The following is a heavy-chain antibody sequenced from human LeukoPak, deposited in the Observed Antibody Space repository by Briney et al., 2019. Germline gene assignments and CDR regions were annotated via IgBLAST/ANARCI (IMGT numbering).Heavy chain of an antibody. Sequence: SVKVSCKASGYTFTSYDINWVRQATGQGLEWMGWMNPNSGNTGYAQKFQGRVTMTRNTSISTAYMELSSLRSEDTAVYYRAVSLRYFDWPKGFDPWGQGTLVAVSS. CDR3: AVSLRYFDWPKGFDP. CDR1: GYTFTSYD. CDR2: MNPNSGNT. J-gene: IGHJ5*02. D-gene: IGHD3-9*01. V-gene: IGHV1-8*01.